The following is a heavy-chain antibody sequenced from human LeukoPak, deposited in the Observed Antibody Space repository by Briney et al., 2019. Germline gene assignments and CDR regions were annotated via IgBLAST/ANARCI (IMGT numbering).Heavy chain of an antibody. CDR3: ARHALLWFGEHNFIVFDY. D-gene: IGHD3-10*01. J-gene: IGHJ4*02. Sequence: SETLSLTCAVYGGSFSGYYWSWIRQPPGKGLEWIGEINHSGSTNYNPSLKSRVTISVDTSKNQFSLKLSSVTAADTAVYYCARHALLWFGEHNFIVFDYWGQGTLVTVSS. CDR2: INHSGST. V-gene: IGHV4-34*01. CDR1: GGSFSGYY.